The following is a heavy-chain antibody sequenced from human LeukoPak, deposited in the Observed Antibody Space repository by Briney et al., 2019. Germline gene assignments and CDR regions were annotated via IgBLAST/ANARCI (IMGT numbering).Heavy chain of an antibody. CDR2: INHSGST. Sequence: SGTLSLTCAVYGGSFRDYYCSWIRQPPGKGLEWIGEINHSGSTNYNPSLKSRVTISVDTTKNQFSLRLSSVTAADTAVYYCARRAATQDYWGQGTLVTVSS. D-gene: IGHD6-25*01. J-gene: IGHJ4*02. V-gene: IGHV4-34*01. CDR1: GGSFRDYY. CDR3: ARRAATQDY.